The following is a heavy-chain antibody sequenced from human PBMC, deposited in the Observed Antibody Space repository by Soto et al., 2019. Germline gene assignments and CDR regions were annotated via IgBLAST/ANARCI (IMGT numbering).Heavy chain of an antibody. CDR1: GFTFSSYA. V-gene: IGHV3-23*01. CDR2: ISGSGGST. J-gene: IGHJ4*02. CDR3: AKGGFEGLAAPDDY. D-gene: IGHD6-13*01. Sequence: GGSLRLSCAASGFTFSSYAMSWVRQAPGKGLEWVSAISGSGGSTYYADSVKGRFTISRDNSKNTLYLQMNSLRAEDTAVYYCAKGGFEGLAAPDDYWGQGTLVTVSS.